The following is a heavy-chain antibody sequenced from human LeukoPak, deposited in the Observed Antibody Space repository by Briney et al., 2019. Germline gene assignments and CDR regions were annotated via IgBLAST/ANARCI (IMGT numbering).Heavy chain of an antibody. V-gene: IGHV4-61*02. CDR1: GGSLSSGSYY. Sequence: SETLSLTCTVSGGSLSSGSYYWSWIRQPAGKGLEWFGRIYTSGSTNYNPSLKSRVTISVDTSNNQFSLKLSSVTAADTAVYYCARTTEEYYGSGKFRKYYSYYYYMDVWGKGTTVTVSS. CDR2: IYTSGST. D-gene: IGHD3-10*01. J-gene: IGHJ6*03. CDR3: ARTTEEYYGSGKFRKYYSYYYYMDV.